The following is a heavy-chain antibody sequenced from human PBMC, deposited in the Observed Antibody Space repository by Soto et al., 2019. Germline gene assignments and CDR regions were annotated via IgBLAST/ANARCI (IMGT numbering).Heavy chain of an antibody. CDR3: ARVNYDILTGYSSNGFDP. Sequence: TSETLSLTCTVSGGSISSGGYYWSWIRQHPGKGLEWIGYIYYSGSTYYNPSLKSRVTISVDTSKNQFSLKLSSVTAADTAVYYCARVNYDILTGYSSNGFDPWGQGTLVTVSS. CDR2: IYYSGST. D-gene: IGHD3-9*01. CDR1: GGSISSGGYY. J-gene: IGHJ5*02. V-gene: IGHV4-31*03.